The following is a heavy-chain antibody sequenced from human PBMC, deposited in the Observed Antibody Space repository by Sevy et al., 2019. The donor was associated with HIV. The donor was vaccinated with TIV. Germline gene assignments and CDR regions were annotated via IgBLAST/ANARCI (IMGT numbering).Heavy chain of an antibody. CDR3: AGVYYDFWSGYHWFDP. CDR2: ISAYNGNT. J-gene: IGHJ5*02. D-gene: IGHD3-3*01. V-gene: IGHV1-18*04. Sequence: ASVKVSCKASGYTFTSYGISWVRQAPGQGLEWMGWISAYNGNTNYAQKLQGRVTMTTDTSTSTAYMELRSLRSDDTAVYYCAGVYYDFWSGYHWFDPWGQGTLVTVSS. CDR1: GYTFTSYG.